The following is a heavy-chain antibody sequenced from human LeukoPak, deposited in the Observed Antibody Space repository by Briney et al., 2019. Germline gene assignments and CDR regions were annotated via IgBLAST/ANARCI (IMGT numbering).Heavy chain of an antibody. Sequence: SQTLSLTCVISGDSVSSNSAAWNWIRQSPSRGLEWLGRTYYRSKWYNDYAVSVTSRITVNPDTSKNQFSLLLNSVTPEDTAVYYCARGPGLRMGAFDIWGQGTMVTVSS. CDR1: GDSVSSNSAA. CDR2: TYYRSKWYN. CDR3: ARGPGLRMGAFDI. D-gene: IGHD1-14*01. J-gene: IGHJ3*02. V-gene: IGHV6-1*01.